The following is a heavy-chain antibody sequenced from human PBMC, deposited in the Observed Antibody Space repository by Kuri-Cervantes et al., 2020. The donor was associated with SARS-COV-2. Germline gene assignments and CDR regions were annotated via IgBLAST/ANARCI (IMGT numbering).Heavy chain of an antibody. J-gene: IGHJ3*02. CDR1: GYTFTSYA. V-gene: IGHV7-4-1*02. CDR3: ARDRLGDAFDI. Sequence: ASVKVSCKASGYTFTSYAMNWVRQAPGQGLEWMGWINTNTGNPTYAQSFTGGFVFSLDTSVSTAYLQISSLKAEDTTVYYCARDRLGDAFDIWGQGTMVTVSS. CDR2: INTNTGNP. D-gene: IGHD2-21*01.